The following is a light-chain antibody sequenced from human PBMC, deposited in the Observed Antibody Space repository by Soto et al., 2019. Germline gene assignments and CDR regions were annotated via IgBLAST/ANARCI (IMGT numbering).Light chain of an antibody. J-gene: IGLJ1*01. CDR1: SSDVGAYNY. V-gene: IGLV2-14*03. CDR2: DVS. CDR3: SSYTTSTTRV. Sequence: QSALTQPASVSGSRGQSITISCTGTSSDVGAYNYVSWYQHHPGNAPKLLIYDVSTRPSGVSNRFSGSKSGNTASLTISGLQAEDEADYYCSSYTTSTTRVFGTETKLTVL.